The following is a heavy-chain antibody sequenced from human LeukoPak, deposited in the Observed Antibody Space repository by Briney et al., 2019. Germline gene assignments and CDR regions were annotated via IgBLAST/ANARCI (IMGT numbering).Heavy chain of an antibody. Sequence: GGSLRLSCAASGFTFSSYWMNWARQAPGKGLEWVASINHNGNVNYYVDSVKGRFTISRDNAKNSPYLQMSNLRAENTAVYFCARGGGLDVWGQGATVTVSS. CDR2: INHNGNVN. CDR1: GFTFSSYW. D-gene: IGHD3-16*01. CDR3: ARGGGLDV. V-gene: IGHV3-7*03. J-gene: IGHJ6*02.